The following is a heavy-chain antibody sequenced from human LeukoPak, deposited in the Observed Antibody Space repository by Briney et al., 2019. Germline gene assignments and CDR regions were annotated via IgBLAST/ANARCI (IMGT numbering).Heavy chain of an antibody. CDR3: ARPRGHSYGPEAYYFDY. J-gene: IGHJ4*02. CDR1: GFAFSSYA. CDR2: ISYDGNSE. D-gene: IGHD5-18*01. Sequence: GRSLRLSCVASGFAFSSYAMHWVRQAPGKGLAWVALISYDGNSEYYADSVKGRFTVSRDNSKGRLYLQMNSLSAEDTAMYYCARPRGHSYGPEAYYFDYWGQGTLVTVSS. V-gene: IGHV3-30*04.